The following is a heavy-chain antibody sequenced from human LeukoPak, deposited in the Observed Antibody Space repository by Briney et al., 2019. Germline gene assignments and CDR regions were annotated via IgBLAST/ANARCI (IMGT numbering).Heavy chain of an antibody. CDR2: IYYSWST. J-gene: IGHJ4*02. CDR1: GGSISSYY. Sequence: SETLSLICTVSGGSISSYYWSWIRQPSGKGLEWIGYIYYSWSTKYNPSLKSRVTISGDTSKSQCSRKLSSVTAAYTAVYYCARVYYDILTGYPVYYFDYWGQGTLVTVSS. CDR3: ARVYYDILTGYPVYYFDY. V-gene: IGHV4-59*01. D-gene: IGHD3-9*01.